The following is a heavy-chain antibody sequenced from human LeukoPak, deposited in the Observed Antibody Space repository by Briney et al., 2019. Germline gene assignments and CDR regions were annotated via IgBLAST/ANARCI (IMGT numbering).Heavy chain of an antibody. D-gene: IGHD3-3*01. J-gene: IGHJ6*03. CDR1: GFTVTTYG. V-gene: IGHV3-23*01. CDR2: ISGSGGST. Sequence: GGSLKLSCAASGFTVTTYGVTWVRLAPGKGLEWVSAISGSGGSTYYADSVKGRFTISRDNSKNTLYLQMNSLRAEDTAVYYCAKGSGHYDFWSGSMDVWGKGTTVTVSS. CDR3: AKGSGHYDFWSGSMDV.